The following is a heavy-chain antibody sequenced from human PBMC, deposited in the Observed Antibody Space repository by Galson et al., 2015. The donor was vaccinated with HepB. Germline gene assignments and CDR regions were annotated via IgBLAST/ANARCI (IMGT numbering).Heavy chain of an antibody. CDR3: AREYYYDSSGYYYYYYYMDV. D-gene: IGHD3-22*01. CDR1: GFTFSSYG. V-gene: IGHV3-33*01. Sequence: SLRLSCAASGFTFSSYGMHWVRQAPGKGLEWVAVIWYDGSNKYYADSVKGRFTISRDNSKNTLYLQMNSLRAEDTAVYYCAREYYYDSSGYYYYYYYMDVWGKGTTVTVSS. CDR2: IWYDGSNK. J-gene: IGHJ6*03.